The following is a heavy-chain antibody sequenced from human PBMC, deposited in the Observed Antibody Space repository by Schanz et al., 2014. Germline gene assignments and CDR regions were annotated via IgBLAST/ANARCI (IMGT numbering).Heavy chain of an antibody. CDR1: GFSFSDYS. J-gene: IGHJ4*02. D-gene: IGHD6-13*01. Sequence: EVQLVESGGGLVKPGGSLRLSCAASGFSFSDYSMSWVRQAPGKGLEWVSSLSGGSSYIFYADSVKGRFTISRDNARYSLYLEMNSLIAEDTAVYYCARDRQNIASPATDFDSWGQGTLVTVSS. V-gene: IGHV3-21*04. CDR2: LSGGSSYI. CDR3: ARDRQNIASPATDFDS.